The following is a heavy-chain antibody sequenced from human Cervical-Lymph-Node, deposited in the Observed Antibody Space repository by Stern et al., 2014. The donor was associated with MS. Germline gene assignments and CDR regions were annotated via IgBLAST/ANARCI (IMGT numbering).Heavy chain of an antibody. CDR1: GYTFIGYY. CDR3: ARVSTFGVPGV. V-gene: IGHV1-2*06. D-gene: IGHD2-2*01. Sequence: QVQLVQSGAEVQKPGASVKVSCKASGYTFIGYYIHWVRQAPGQGLEWMGRINPKSGDTVPAQKFHGRLTLTRDTSISTAYMELTSLTSDDTAVYYCARVSTFGVPGVWGQGTLVTVSS. CDR2: INPKSGDT. J-gene: IGHJ1*01.